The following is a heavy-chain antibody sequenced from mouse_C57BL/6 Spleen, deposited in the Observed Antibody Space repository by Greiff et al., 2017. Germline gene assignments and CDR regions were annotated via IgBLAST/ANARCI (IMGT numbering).Heavy chain of an antibody. V-gene: IGHV1-69*01. CDR2: IDPSDRYT. CDR1: GSTFTSYW. CDR3: AYSGAGAMDY. D-gene: IGHD6-1*01. Sequence: VQLQQPGAELVMPGASVKLSCKASGSTFTSYWMPWVKQRPGQGLEWIGEIDPSDRYTNYNPKFKGNSTLTVDNSSSTASMQLSSLTSEDSAVYYCAYSGAGAMDYWGQGTSVTVSS. J-gene: IGHJ4*01.